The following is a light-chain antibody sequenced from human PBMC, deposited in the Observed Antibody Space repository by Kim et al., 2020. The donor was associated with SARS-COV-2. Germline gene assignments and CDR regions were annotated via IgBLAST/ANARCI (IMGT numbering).Light chain of an antibody. CDR1: QSVSSN. CDR3: QQYNKWPST. Sequence: EIVMTQSPATLSVSPGERATLSCRASQSVSSNLAWYQQKPGQAPRLLIYGASTRATGLPARFSGSGSGTEFTLTISSLQSKDFAVYYCQQYNKWPSTFGQGTKLEI. J-gene: IGKJ2*01. V-gene: IGKV3-15*01. CDR2: GAS.